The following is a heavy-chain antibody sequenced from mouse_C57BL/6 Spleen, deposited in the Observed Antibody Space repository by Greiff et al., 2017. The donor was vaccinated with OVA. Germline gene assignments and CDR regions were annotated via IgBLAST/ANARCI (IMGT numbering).Heavy chain of an antibody. J-gene: IGHJ4*01. Sequence: QVQLQQSGAELARPGASVKMSCKASGYTFTSYTMHWVKQRPGQGLEWIGYINPSSGYTKYNQKFKDKATLTADKSSSTAYMQLSSLTSEDSAVYYGARDYYGSSSAMDYWGQGTSVTVSS. CDR2: INPSSGYT. CDR3: ARDYYGSSSAMDY. CDR1: GYTFTSYT. V-gene: IGHV1-4*01. D-gene: IGHD1-1*01.